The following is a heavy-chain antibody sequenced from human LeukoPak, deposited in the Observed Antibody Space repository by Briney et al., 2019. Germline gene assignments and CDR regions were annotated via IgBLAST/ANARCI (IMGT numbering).Heavy chain of an antibody. CDR3: ANALWFGEFSFDI. J-gene: IGHJ3*02. CDR2: INPHSGGT. D-gene: IGHD3-10*01. Sequence: GASVKVSCKASGYIFTGYYMHWVRQAPGQGLEWMGWINPHSGGTNYAQKFQGRVTMTRDTSIDTAYMELSRLRSDDTAVYYCANALWFGEFSFDIWGQGTMVIVS. V-gene: IGHV1-2*02. CDR1: GYIFTGYY.